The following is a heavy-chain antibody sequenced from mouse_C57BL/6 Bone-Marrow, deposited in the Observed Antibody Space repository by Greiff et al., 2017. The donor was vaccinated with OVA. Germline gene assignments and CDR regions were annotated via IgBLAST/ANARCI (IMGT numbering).Heavy chain of an antibody. CDR2: IDPENGDT. V-gene: IGHV14-4*01. Sequence: VQLQQSGAELVRPGASVKLSCTASGFNIKDDYMHWVKQRPEQGLEWIGWIDPENGDTEYASKFQGKATITADTSSNTAYLQLSSLTSEDTAVYYWTTVVVRDYWGQGTTLTVSS. CDR3: TTVVVRDY. J-gene: IGHJ2*01. D-gene: IGHD1-1*01. CDR1: GFNIKDDY.